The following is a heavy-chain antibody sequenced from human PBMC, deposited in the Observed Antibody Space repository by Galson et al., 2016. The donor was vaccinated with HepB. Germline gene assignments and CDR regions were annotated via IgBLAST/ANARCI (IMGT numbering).Heavy chain of an antibody. CDR1: GGFISSINW. Sequence: SETLSLTCTVSGGFISSINWWTWVRQPPGKGLEWIGETDQSGTTNYNPSLKSRVTISVDKSKNQFSLTMTSVTAADTAVYYCAREGWYETSGYDYWGRGTLVTVSS. D-gene: IGHD3-22*01. CDR3: AREGWYETSGYDY. CDR2: TDQSGTT. V-gene: IGHV4-4*02. J-gene: IGHJ4*02.